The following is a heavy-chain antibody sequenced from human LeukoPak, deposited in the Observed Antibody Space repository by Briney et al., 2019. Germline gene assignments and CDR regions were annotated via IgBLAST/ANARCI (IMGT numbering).Heavy chain of an antibody. V-gene: IGHV4-34*01. CDR3: AREEGKDYYDSSGYHKDDAFDI. D-gene: IGHD3-22*01. J-gene: IGHJ3*02. CDR1: GVSFSGYY. Sequence: SETLSLTCAVYGVSFSGYYWSWIRQPPGKGLEWIGEINHSGSTNYNPSLKSRVTISVDTSKNQFSLKLSSVTAADTAVYYCAREEGKDYYDSSGYHKDDAFDIWGQGAMVTVSS. CDR2: INHSGST.